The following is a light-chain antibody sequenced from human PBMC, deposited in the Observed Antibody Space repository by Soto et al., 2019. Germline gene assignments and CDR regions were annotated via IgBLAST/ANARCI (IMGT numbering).Light chain of an antibody. CDR3: SSYTNINTRACV. CDR2: EVS. Sequence: QSALTQPPSASGSPGQSVTISCTGTSGDVGRYNYVSWYQQHPGKAPKLMIFEVSKRPSGVPDRFSASKSGNTASLTVSGLQAEDEAEYYCSSYTNINTRACVFGTGTKVTVL. CDR1: SGDVGRYNY. V-gene: IGLV2-8*01. J-gene: IGLJ1*01.